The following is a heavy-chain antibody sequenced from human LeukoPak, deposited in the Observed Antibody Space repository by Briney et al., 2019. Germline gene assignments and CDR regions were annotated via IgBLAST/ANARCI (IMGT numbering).Heavy chain of an antibody. CDR1: GGSISSYY. J-gene: IGHJ4*02. CDR2: IYYSGST. V-gene: IGHV4-59*01. D-gene: IGHD1-7*01. CDR3: AGGRAQLELPDY. Sequence: SETLSFTCTVSGGSISSYYWSWIRQPPGKGLEWIGYIYYSGSTNYNPSLKSRVTISVDTSKNQFSLKLGSVTAADTAVYYCAGGRAQLELPDYWGQGTLVTVSS.